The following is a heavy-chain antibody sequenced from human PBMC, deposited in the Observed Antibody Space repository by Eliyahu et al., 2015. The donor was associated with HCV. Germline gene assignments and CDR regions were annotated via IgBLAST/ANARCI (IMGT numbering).Heavy chain of an antibody. CDR2: VKSKADGGTT. J-gene: IGHJ4*02. Sequence: EVQLVESGGGLVKPGGSLRXXVAXXGFTFXDAWMXWVRQAPGKGLEWVGRVKSKADGGTTDXPAPVKDRFTISRDDSKNTLYLEMNSLKIEDTAIYYCTRDQNYFDPWGQGTLVTVSS. CDR1: GFTFXDAW. V-gene: IGHV3-15*01. CDR3: TRDQNYFDP.